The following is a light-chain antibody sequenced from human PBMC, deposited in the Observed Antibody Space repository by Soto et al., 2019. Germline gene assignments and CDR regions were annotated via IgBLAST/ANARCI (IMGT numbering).Light chain of an antibody. V-gene: IGKV3-20*01. J-gene: IGKJ5*01. Sequence: EIVLTQSPSTLSLSPGERATLSCRASQSVSSYLAWYQQKPGQAPRLLIYDASNRATGIPDRFSGSGSGTDFTLTISRLEPEDFAVYYCQQYSSSPFTFGQGTRLEIK. CDR1: QSVSSY. CDR2: DAS. CDR3: QQYSSSPFT.